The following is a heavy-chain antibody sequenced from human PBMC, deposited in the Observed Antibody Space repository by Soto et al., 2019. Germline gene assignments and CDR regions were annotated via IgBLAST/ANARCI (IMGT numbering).Heavy chain of an antibody. Sequence: GGSLRLSCAASGFTFNYYGMHWVRQAPGKGLEWVAVISYDGTDKYYADSVKGRFTISRDNSKHTLYLQINSLRAEDTAVYHCAKDIISGSSYYFYGMDAWGQGTTVTVSS. D-gene: IGHD2-15*01. CDR1: GFTFNYYG. V-gene: IGHV3-30*18. J-gene: IGHJ6*02. CDR2: ISYDGTDK. CDR3: AKDIISGSSYYFYGMDA.